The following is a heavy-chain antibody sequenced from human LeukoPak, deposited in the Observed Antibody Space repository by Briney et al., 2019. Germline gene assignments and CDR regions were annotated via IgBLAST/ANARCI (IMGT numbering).Heavy chain of an antibody. D-gene: IGHD6-13*01. CDR1: GGSISSSSYY. V-gene: IGHV4-39*07. Sequence: SETRSLTCTVSGGSISSSSYYWGWIRQPPGKGLEWIGSIYYSGSTYYNPSLKSRVTISVDTSKNQFSLKLSSVTAADTAVYYCAKRGLAAALFRWGQGTLVTVSS. J-gene: IGHJ4*02. CDR2: IYYSGST. CDR3: AKRGLAAALFR.